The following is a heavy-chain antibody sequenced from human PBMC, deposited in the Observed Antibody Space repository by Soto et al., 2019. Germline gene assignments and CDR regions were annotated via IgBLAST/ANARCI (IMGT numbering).Heavy chain of an antibody. J-gene: IGHJ4*02. CDR2: ISGSDGKT. Sequence: LRRSCAASGFSFGSYALSWVRQAPGKGLEWVSTISGSDGKTFYADSVKGRFSISRDTSQSTLYLQMNSLRADDTAMYYCARWSYLDYWGQGTRVTVSS. CDR1: GFSFGSYA. D-gene: IGHD3-3*01. V-gene: IGHV3-23*01. CDR3: ARWSYLDY.